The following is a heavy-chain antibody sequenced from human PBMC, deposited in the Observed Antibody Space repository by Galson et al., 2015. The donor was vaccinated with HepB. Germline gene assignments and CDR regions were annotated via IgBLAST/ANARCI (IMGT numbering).Heavy chain of an antibody. CDR3: ASGGYDSSVYYSLNTFDF. Sequence: SVKVSCKASGGTFTSYAISWVRQAPGQGLEWVGGIIPFFGRAKYPQKFQSRVTITADTSTNTAYMELSRLRSEDTAVYFCASGGYDSSVYYSLNTFDFWAKGQWSPSLQ. V-gene: IGHV1-69*06. CDR1: GGTFTSYA. D-gene: IGHD3-22*01. J-gene: IGHJ3*01. CDR2: IIPFFGRA.